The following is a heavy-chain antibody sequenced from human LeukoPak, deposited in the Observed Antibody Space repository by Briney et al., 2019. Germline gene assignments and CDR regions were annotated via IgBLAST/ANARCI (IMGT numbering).Heavy chain of an antibody. Sequence: PGGSLRLSCAASGFTFGDYAMHWVRQAPGKGLEWVSGFSWNSGSIGYADSVKGRFTISRDNAKNSLYLQMSSLRVEDTAVYYCARAGRVAASGWGRHFDLWGRGTLVTVSS. CDR3: ARAGRVAASGWGRHFDL. V-gene: IGHV3-9*01. D-gene: IGHD3-10*01. CDR1: GFTFGDYA. J-gene: IGHJ2*01. CDR2: FSWNSGSI.